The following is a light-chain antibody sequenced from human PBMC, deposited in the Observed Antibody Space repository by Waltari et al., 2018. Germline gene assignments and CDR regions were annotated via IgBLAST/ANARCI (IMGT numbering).Light chain of an antibody. CDR3: SSYAGGSSLM. J-gene: IGLJ3*02. V-gene: IGLV2-8*01. CDR1: RTDVEGYDP. Sequence: QSALTQPPSASGSPGQSITISCTGIRTDVEGYDPLFWYQHHPCKAPKPLIYELTKRPSGVPDRFAGSKSDNTASLAVSGLQAEDEAGYYCSSYAGGSSLMFGGGTKLTVL. CDR2: ELT.